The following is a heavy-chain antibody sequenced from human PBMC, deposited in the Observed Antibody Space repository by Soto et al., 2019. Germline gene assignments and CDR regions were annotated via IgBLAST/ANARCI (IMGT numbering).Heavy chain of an antibody. CDR2: IIPIFGTA. Sequence: SVKVSCKASGGTFSSYAISWVRQAPGQGLEWMGGIIPIFGTANYAQKFQGRVTITADESTSTAYMELSSLRSEDTAVYYCARDLRHRGQTLYCGGDCSSGPYYYYGMDVWGQGTTVTVSS. D-gene: IGHD2-21*02. J-gene: IGHJ6*02. V-gene: IGHV1-69*13. CDR3: ARDLRHRGQTLYCGGDCSSGPYYYYGMDV. CDR1: GGTFSSYA.